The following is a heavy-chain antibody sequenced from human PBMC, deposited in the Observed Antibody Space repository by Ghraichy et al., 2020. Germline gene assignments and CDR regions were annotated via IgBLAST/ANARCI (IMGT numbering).Heavy chain of an antibody. V-gene: IGHV3-48*03. J-gene: IGHJ4*02. CDR2: ISSSADTI. Sequence: GGSLRLSCAASGFTFSRYEMNWVRQAPGKGLEWVAYISSSADTIYYADFVKGRFTISRDNAKNSLFLQMNNLRAEDTALYYCAREGFYAGNPPDYWGQGTLVTVSS. CDR3: AREGFYAGNPPDY. D-gene: IGHD4-23*01. CDR1: GFTFSRYE.